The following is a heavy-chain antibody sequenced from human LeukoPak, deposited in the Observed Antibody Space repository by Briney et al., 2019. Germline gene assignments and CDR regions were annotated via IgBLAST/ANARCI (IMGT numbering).Heavy chain of an antibody. D-gene: IGHD3-3*01. CDR2: ISSNGGST. V-gene: IGHV3-64*01. CDR1: GFTFSSYA. CDR3: ARDASYDFWSGYYTGDYYYYYDMDV. Sequence: GGSLRLSCAASGFTFSSYAMHWVRQAPGKGLEYVSAISSNGGSTYYANSVKGRFTISRDNSKNTLYLQMGSLRAEDMAVYYCARDASYDFWSGYYTGDYYYYYDMDVWGKGTTVTVSS. J-gene: IGHJ6*03.